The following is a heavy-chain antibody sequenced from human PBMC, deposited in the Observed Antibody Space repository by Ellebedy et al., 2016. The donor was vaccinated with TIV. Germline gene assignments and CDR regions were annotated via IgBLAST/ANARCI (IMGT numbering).Heavy chain of an antibody. J-gene: IGHJ4*02. CDR1: GFTFRSHG. Sequence: GGSLRLXXVASGFTFRSHGIYWVRQAPGKGWEWVAVISSDGSNKYYADSVKGRFTITRDNSKNTLYLQMNSLRTDDIAVYYCARGGSSGSSDYWGQGTLVTVSS. V-gene: IGHV3-30*03. CDR2: ISSDGSNK. CDR3: ARGGSSGSSDY. D-gene: IGHD3-10*01.